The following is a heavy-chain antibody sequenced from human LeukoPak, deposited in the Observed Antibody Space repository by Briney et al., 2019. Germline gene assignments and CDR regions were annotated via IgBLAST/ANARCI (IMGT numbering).Heavy chain of an antibody. Sequence: GGSLRLSCAASGFTFSGCAMHWVRQASGKGLEWVGRIRSKANSYATAYAASVKGRFTISRDDSKNTAYLQMNSLKTEDTAVYYCTRHAPPDAGSAYWGQGTLVTVSS. J-gene: IGHJ4*02. D-gene: IGHD2-15*01. V-gene: IGHV3-73*01. CDR2: IRSKANSYAT. CDR1: GFTFSGCA. CDR3: TRHAPPDAGSAY.